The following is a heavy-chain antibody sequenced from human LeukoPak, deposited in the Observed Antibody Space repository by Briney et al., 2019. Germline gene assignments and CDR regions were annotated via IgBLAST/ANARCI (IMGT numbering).Heavy chain of an antibody. Sequence: SETLSLTCSVSGYSISGSYYWGWIRQPPGKGLEWIGSIYHSGSTYYNPSLKSRVTMSVDTSKNQFSLKLNSVTAADTAVYFSARMIIETNSPDYWGQGILVTVSS. CDR2: IYHSGST. V-gene: IGHV4-38-2*01. J-gene: IGHJ4*02. D-gene: IGHD4-23*01. CDR1: GYSISGSYY. CDR3: ARMIIETNSPDY.